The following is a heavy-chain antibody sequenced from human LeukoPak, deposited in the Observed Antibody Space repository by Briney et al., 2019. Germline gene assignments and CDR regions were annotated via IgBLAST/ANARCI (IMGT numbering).Heavy chain of an antibody. D-gene: IGHD3-10*01. V-gene: IGHV3-11*01. CDR2: ISSIGTI. CDR3: ARLSDYGSGSGELSDFDY. CDR1: GFSFSNYG. J-gene: IGHJ4*02. Sequence: GGSLRLSCAASGFSFSNYGMSWIRQAPGKGLEWVSYISSIGTIYYADSVKGRFTISRDNAKNSLYLQMNSLRAEDTAVYYCARLSDYGSGSGELSDFDYWGQGTLVTVSS.